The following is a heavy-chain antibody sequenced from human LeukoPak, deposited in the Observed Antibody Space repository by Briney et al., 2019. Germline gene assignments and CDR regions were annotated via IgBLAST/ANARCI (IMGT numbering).Heavy chain of an antibody. J-gene: IGHJ4*02. V-gene: IGHV1-2*04. CDR1: GYTFTGYY. CDR2: INPNSGGT. D-gene: IGHD3-10*01. CDR3: ARGIWFGELSHPFDY. Sequence: ASVKVSCKASGYTFTGYYMHWVRQAPGQGLEWMGWINPNSGGTNYAQKFRGWVTMTRDTSISTAYMELSRLRSDDTAVYYCARGIWFGELSHPFDYWGQGTLVTVSS.